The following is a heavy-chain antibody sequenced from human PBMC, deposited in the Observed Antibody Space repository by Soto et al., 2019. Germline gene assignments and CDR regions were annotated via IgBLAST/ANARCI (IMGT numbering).Heavy chain of an antibody. D-gene: IGHD6-13*01. CDR3: ARDSNRRWTDAFDI. Sequence: SETLSLTCTVSGGSISSGDYYWSWIRQPPGKGLEWIGYIYYSGSTYYNPSLKSRVTISVDTSKNQFSLKLSSVTAADTAVYYCARDSNRRWTDAFDIWGQGTMVTVSS. J-gene: IGHJ3*02. CDR1: GGSISSGDYY. CDR2: IYYSGST. V-gene: IGHV4-30-4*01.